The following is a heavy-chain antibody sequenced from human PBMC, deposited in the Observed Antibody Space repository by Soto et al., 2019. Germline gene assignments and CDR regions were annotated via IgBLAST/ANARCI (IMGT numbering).Heavy chain of an antibody. CDR1: GFSFKTYV. CDR3: AKEKDYGFVWRSDRYTSHY. D-gene: IGHD3-16*02. CDR2: ISGSGST. V-gene: IGHV3-23*01. Sequence: PCGCMRISCTACGFSFKTYVITWSLQAQGKGLEWVSAISGSGSTFYANSVKGSFTISRDNSRNAVSLQMHSLRAEDSAIYYCAKEKDYGFVWRSDRYTSHYWGQRPLVTVSS. J-gene: IGHJ4*01.